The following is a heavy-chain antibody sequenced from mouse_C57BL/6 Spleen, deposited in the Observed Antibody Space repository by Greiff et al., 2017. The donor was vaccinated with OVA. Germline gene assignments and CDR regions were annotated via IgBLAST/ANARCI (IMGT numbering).Heavy chain of an antibody. V-gene: IGHV14-4*01. CDR1: GFNIKDDY. D-gene: IGHD2-3*01. Sequence: VQLQQSGAELVRPGASVKLSCTASGFNIKDDYMHWVKQRPEQGLEWIGWIDPENGDTEYASKFQGKATITADTSSNTAYLQLSSLTSEDTAVYDSTTGDDGYYVLGDWGQGTTLTVSS. CDR2: IDPENGDT. CDR3: TTGDDGYYVLGD. J-gene: IGHJ2*01.